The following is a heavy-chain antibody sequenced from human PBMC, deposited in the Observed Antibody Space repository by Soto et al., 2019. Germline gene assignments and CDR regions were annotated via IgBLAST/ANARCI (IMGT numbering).Heavy chain of an antibody. J-gene: IGHJ6*02. V-gene: IGHV1-69*12. Sequence: QVQLVQSGAEVKKPGSSVKVSCKASGGTFSSYAISWVRQAPGQGLEWMGGIIPIFGTANYAQKFQGRVTLAADESTRTAYMELSSLRSEDTAVYYCARVAAAGHYYYYGMVVWGQGTTVTVSS. CDR3: ARVAAAGHYYYYGMVV. CDR1: GGTFSSYA. D-gene: IGHD6-13*01. CDR2: IIPIFGTA.